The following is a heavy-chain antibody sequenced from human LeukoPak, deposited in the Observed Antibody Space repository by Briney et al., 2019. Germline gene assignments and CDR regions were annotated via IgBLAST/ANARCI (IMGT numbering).Heavy chain of an antibody. J-gene: IGHJ3*02. D-gene: IGHD1-26*01. CDR3: ARGRRGRLVGAIGNDAFDI. V-gene: IGHV4-59*01. CDR1: GGAISSYY. Sequence: PSETLSLTCTVSGGAISSYYWSWIRQPPGKGLEWIGYIYYSGSTNYNPSLKSRVTISVDTSKNQFSLKLSSVTAAVTAVYYCARGRRGRLVGAIGNDAFDIWGQGTMVTVSS. CDR2: IYYSGST.